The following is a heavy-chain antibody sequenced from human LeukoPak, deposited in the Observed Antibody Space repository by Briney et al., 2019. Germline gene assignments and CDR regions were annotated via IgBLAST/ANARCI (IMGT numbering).Heavy chain of an antibody. CDR2: INPNGGGT. D-gene: IGHD2-2*01. J-gene: IGHJ3*02. V-gene: IGHV1-2*02. CDR1: GYTFTGYY. CDR3: ARETPVVGDAFDI. Sequence: ASVKVSCKASGYTFTGYYMHWVRQAPGQGLEWMGWINPNGGGTNYAQKFQGRVTMTRDTSIRTAYMELSRLRSDDTAVYYCARETPVVGDAFDIWGQGTMVTVSS.